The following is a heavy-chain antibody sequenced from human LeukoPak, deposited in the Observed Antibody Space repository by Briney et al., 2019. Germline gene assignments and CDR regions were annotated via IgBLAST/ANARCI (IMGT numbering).Heavy chain of an antibody. CDR1: GGSISTSNYY. D-gene: IGHD3-22*01. J-gene: IGHJ3*02. V-gene: IGHV4-39*07. CDR2: IFYSGST. Sequence: SETLSLTCTVPGGSISTSNYYWGWIRQPPGKGLEWIVNIFYSGSTYYSPSLRSRVTISLDTSRNQFSLRLNSVTAADTAVYYCARVAVVAYNAFDIWGQGTMVTVSS. CDR3: ARVAVVAYNAFDI.